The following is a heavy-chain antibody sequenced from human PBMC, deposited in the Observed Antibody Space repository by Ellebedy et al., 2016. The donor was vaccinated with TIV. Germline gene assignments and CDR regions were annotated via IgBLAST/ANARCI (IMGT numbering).Heavy chain of an antibody. D-gene: IGHD2-21*01. V-gene: IGHV3-30-3*01. J-gene: IGHJ5*01. CDR1: GFIFGSYG. CDR2: ISYEGSNE. Sequence: GESLKISXAASGFIFGSYGMHWVRQAPGKGLEWVTVISYEGSNEYYADSVKGRFTISRDNSKNTLYLQMNSLKVEDTAVYYCANMAWGNEDYSVDSWGQGTLVTVSS. CDR3: ANMAWGNEDYSVDS.